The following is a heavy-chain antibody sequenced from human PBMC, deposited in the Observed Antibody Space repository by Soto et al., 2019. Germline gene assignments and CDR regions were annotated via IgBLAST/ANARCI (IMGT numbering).Heavy chain of an antibody. J-gene: IGHJ4*02. Sequence: GSLRLSCAAFGLTLRTSSMNWVRQAPGRGLEWVANINQDGTERYYVDSVKGRFTISRDNTENSLYLQMSSLRAEDTAVYYCARGPNWGQGTLVTVSS. CDR1: GLTLRTSS. CDR3: ARGPN. V-gene: IGHV3-7*01. CDR2: INQDGTER.